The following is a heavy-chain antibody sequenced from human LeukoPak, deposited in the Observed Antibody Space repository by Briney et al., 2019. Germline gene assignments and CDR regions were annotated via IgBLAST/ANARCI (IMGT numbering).Heavy chain of an antibody. CDR1: GYTFTGYY. J-gene: IGHJ4*02. CDR2: INPNSGGT. CDR3: ARERIGDYYDSSGYSDY. D-gene: IGHD3-22*01. V-gene: IGHV1-2*02. Sequence: ASVKVSCKASGYTFTGYYMHWVRQAPGQGLEWMGWINPNSGGTNYAQKFQGRVTMTRDTSISTAYMELSRLRSDDTAVYYCARERIGDYYDSSGYSDYWGQGTLVTVSS.